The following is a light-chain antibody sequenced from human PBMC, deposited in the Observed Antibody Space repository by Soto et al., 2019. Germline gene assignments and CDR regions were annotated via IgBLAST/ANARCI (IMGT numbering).Light chain of an antibody. Sequence: DIQMTQSPSSLSASVGDRVTITCRASQGISNYLAWYQQKPGKVPKLLIYAASTLQSGVPSRFSGSGSGTDFTITISSLQAVDVATYYCQKYNSLFGGGTKVEIK. J-gene: IGKJ4*02. CDR3: QKYNSL. CDR1: QGISNY. CDR2: AAS. V-gene: IGKV1-27*01.